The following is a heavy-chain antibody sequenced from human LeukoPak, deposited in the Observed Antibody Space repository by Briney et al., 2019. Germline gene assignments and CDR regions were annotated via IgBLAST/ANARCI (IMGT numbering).Heavy chain of an antibody. CDR3: ARDLMGASEGVDY. CDR2: INPNSGGT. V-gene: IGHV1-2*02. J-gene: IGHJ4*02. CDR1: GYTFTGYY. D-gene: IGHD1-26*01. Sequence: ASVKVSCKASGYTFTGYYMHWVRQAPGQGLEWMGWINPNSGGTNYAQKFQGRVTMTRDTSISTAYMELSRLRSDDTAVYYCARDLMGASEGVDYWGQGTLVTVSS.